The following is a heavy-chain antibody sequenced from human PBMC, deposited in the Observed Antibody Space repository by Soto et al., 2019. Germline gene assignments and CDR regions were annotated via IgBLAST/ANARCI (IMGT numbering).Heavy chain of an antibody. V-gene: IGHV3-21*01. CDR1: GFTFSSYS. CDR2: ISSSSSYI. Sequence: LRLSCAASGFTFSSYSMNWVRQAPGKGLEWVSSISSSSSYIYYADSVKGRFTISRDNAKNSLYLQMNSLRAEDTAVYYCASFIVVVPAATKKYYYYGMDVWGQGTTVTVS. J-gene: IGHJ6*02. D-gene: IGHD2-2*01. CDR3: ASFIVVVPAATKKYYYYGMDV.